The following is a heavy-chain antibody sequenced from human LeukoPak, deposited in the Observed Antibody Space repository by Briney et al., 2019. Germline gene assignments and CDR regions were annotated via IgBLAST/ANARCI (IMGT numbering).Heavy chain of an antibody. Sequence: GGSLRLSCAASGFTFSSYSMNWVRQAPGKGLEWVSSISTSSSYIYYADSVKGRFTISRDNAKNSLYLQMNSLRADDTAVYYCARVAEAAAFDYWGQGTMVTVSS. D-gene: IGHD6-13*01. CDR3: ARVAEAAAFDY. J-gene: IGHJ4*02. CDR2: ISTSSSYI. CDR1: GFTFSSYS. V-gene: IGHV3-21*01.